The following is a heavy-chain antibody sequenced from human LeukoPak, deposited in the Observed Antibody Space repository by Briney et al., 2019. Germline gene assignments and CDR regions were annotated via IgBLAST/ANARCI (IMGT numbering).Heavy chain of an antibody. CDR1: GYTSTSYD. Sequence: GASVKVSCKASGYTSTSYDINWVRQATGQGLEWMGWMNPNSGNTGYAQKFQGRVTMTRNTSISTAYMELSSLRSEDTAVYYCARGRGGSSYYYYGMDVWGQGTTVTVSS. J-gene: IGHJ6*02. CDR2: MNPNSGNT. V-gene: IGHV1-8*01. D-gene: IGHD1-26*01. CDR3: ARGRGGSSYYYYGMDV.